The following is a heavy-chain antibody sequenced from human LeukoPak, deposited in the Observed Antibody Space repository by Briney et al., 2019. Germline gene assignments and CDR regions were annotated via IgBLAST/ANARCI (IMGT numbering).Heavy chain of an antibody. Sequence: SETLSLTCTVSGGSISNYYWSWIRQPAGKGLDLIGLIYTSGSTNYNPSLKSRVTMSVDTSKNQFSLKLSSVTAADTAVYYCARERTAYYYGSGSYATREQYYYYYYMDVWGKGTTVTISS. CDR3: ARERTAYYYGSGSYATREQYYYYYYMDV. V-gene: IGHV4-4*07. D-gene: IGHD3-10*01. CDR2: IYTSGST. CDR1: GGSISNYY. J-gene: IGHJ6*03.